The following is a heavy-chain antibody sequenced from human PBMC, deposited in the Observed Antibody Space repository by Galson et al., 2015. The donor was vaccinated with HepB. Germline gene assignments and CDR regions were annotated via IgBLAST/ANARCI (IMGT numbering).Heavy chain of an antibody. CDR1: GGSISSSSYY. V-gene: IGHV4-39*01. Sequence: TLSLACTVSGGSISSSSYYWGWIRQPPGKGLEWIGSIYYSGSTYYNPSLKSRVTISVDTSKNQFSLKLSSVTAADTAVYYCARPSGGTTEFFSFDYWGQGTLVTVSS. CDR3: ARPSGGTTEFFSFDY. CDR2: IYYSGST. J-gene: IGHJ4*02. D-gene: IGHD4-17*01.